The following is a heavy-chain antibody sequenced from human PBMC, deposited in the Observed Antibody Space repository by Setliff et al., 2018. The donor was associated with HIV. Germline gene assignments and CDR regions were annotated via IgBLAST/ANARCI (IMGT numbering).Heavy chain of an antibody. Sequence: PSQTLSLTCTVSGGSISSSSYYWGWIRQPPGKGLELIGSIYYTGTTYYHPSLESRVTLSVDMSRNQFSLRLTSVTAADTGVYYCARHSDSSSWPPSGYYHYMDVWGKGTTVTVS. D-gene: IGHD6-13*01. CDR2: IYYTGTT. J-gene: IGHJ6*03. CDR3: ARHSDSSSWPPSGYYHYMDV. V-gene: IGHV4-39*01. CDR1: GGSISSSSYY.